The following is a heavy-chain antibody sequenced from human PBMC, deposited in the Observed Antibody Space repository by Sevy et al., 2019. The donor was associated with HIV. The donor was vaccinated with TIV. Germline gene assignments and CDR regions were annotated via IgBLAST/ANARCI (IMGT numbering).Heavy chain of an antibody. D-gene: IGHD3-3*01. CDR1: GFTFRTYA. J-gene: IGHJ4*02. V-gene: IGHV3-23*01. CDR3: AKWGDHDFWSSYSYFDY. Sequence: GGSLRLSCTASGFTFRTYAMSWVRQAPGKGLDWVSVTGLEWVSAISGSDSTYYADSVKGRFTISRDNSKNTVYLQMNSLRAEDTAVYYCAKWGDHDFWSSYSYFDYWGQGALVTVSS. CDR2: ISGSDST.